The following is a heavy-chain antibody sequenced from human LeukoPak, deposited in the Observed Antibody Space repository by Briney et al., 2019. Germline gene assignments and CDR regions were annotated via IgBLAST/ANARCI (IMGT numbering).Heavy chain of an antibody. V-gene: IGHV4-34*01. CDR1: GGSFSGYY. CDR2: INHSGST. J-gene: IGHJ5*02. Sequence: SETLSLTCAVYGGSFSGYYWSWIRQPPGKGLEWIGEINHSGSTNYNPSLKSRVTISVDTSKNQFSLKLSSVTAADTAVYYCAGLGGYYDSSGYPWGQGTLVTVSS. CDR3: AGLGGYYDSSGYP. D-gene: IGHD3-22*01.